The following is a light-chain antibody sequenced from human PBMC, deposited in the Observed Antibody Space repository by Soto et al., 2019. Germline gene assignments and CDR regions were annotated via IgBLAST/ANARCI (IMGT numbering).Light chain of an antibody. CDR1: NIGGKT. Sequence: SYELTQPPSVSVAPGKTASITCGGNNIGGKTVHWFQQKPGQAPVVVLYYDTHRPSGIPERFSGSNSGNTATLTISRVEAGDEAYYYCHVWDSSRDHVVFGGGTKLTVL. V-gene: IGLV3-21*04. J-gene: IGLJ3*02. CDR3: HVWDSSRDHVV. CDR2: YDT.